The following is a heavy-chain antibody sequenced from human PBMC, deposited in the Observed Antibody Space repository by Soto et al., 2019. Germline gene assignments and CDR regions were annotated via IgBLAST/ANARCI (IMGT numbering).Heavy chain of an antibody. V-gene: IGHV1-69*19. J-gene: IGHJ3*02. CDR2: IIPIFGTA. D-gene: IGHD2-21*02. Sequence: QVQLVQSGAEVKKPGASVKVSCKASGYTFSSYAISWLRQAPGQGLEWMGGIIPIFGTANYAQKVQGRVTITADESTSTAYMEMSSLRSEDTAVYYCANPYYVGYCYSTDSFDIWGQGTMVTVSS. CDR3: ANPYYVGYCYSTDSFDI. CDR1: GYTFSSYA.